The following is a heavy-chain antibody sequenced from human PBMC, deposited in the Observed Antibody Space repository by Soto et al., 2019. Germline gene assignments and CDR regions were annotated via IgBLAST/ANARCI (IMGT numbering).Heavy chain of an antibody. D-gene: IGHD3-22*01. Sequence: SETLSLTCTVSGGSISSGGYYWSWIRQHPGKGLEWIGHIFYSGSTYYSPSLKSRVTISVDTSKNQFSLKLSSVTAADTAVYHCARDRKDSSGYYDYWGQGTLVTVSS. CDR1: GGSISSGGYY. CDR2: IFYSGST. CDR3: ARDRKDSSGYYDY. J-gene: IGHJ4*02. V-gene: IGHV4-31*03.